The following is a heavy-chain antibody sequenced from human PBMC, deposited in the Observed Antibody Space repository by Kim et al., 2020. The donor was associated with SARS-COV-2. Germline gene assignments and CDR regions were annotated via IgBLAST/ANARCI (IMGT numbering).Heavy chain of an antibody. CDR2: IYYSGST. J-gene: IGHJ6*02. V-gene: IGHV4-59*01. D-gene: IGHD3-22*01. CDR3: ARDRVYYDSSGYLYYYYGMDV. CDR1: GGSISSYY. Sequence: SETLSLTCTVSGGSISSYYWSWIRQPPGKGLEWIGYIYYSGSTNYNPSLKSRVTISVDTSKNQFSLKLSSVTAADTAVYYCARDRVYYDSSGYLYYYYGMDVWGQGTTVTVSS.